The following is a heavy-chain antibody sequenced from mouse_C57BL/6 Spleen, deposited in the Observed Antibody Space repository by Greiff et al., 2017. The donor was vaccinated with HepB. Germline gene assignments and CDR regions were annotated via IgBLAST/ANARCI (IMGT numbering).Heavy chain of an antibody. CDR1: GYTFTSYW. CDR3: ARRGYGEGYFDV. V-gene: IGHV1-61*01. Sequence: VQLQQPGAELVRPGSSVKLSCKASGYTFTSYWMDWVKQRPGQGLEWIGNIYPSDSETHYNQKFKDKATLTVDKSSSTAYMQLSSLTSEDSAVYYCARRGYGEGYFDVWGTGTTVTVSS. J-gene: IGHJ1*03. D-gene: IGHD1-1*02. CDR2: IYPSDSET.